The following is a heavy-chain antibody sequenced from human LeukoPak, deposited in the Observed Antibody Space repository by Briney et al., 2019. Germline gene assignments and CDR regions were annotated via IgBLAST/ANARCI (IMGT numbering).Heavy chain of an antibody. CDR3: ARDLVDGSGRLGAFDY. CDR1: GYTFTSYD. CDR2: ISAYNSNT. V-gene: IGHV1-18*01. J-gene: IGHJ4*02. D-gene: IGHD6-19*01. Sequence: ASVKVSCKASGYTFTSYDINWVRQAPGQGLEWMGWISAYNSNTNYAQKLQGRVTMTTGTSTSTAYMELRSLRSDDTAVYYCARDLVDGSGRLGAFDYWGQGTLVTVSS.